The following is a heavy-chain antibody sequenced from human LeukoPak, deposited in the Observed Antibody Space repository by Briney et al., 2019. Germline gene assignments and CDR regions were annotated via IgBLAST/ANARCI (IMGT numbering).Heavy chain of an antibody. CDR2: ISSSSSYI. CDR1: GFTFSSYA. V-gene: IGHV3-21*01. CDR3: AREVAAAGSHFDY. Sequence: GGSLRLSCAASGFTFSSYAMSWVRQAPGKGLEWVSSISSSSSYIYYADSVKGRFTISRDNAKNSLYLQMNSLRAEDTAVYYCAREVAAAGSHFDYWGQGSLVTVSS. D-gene: IGHD6-13*01. J-gene: IGHJ4*02.